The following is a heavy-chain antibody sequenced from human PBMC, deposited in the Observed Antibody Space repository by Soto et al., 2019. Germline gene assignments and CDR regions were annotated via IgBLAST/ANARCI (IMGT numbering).Heavy chain of an antibody. V-gene: IGHV4-38-2*02. D-gene: IGHD3-16*01. Sequence: SETRSLSCAVSGYSISTGFNWGWIRQPPGKGLEWIGSIYHSGSTYYNLSLKSRVTISADTSKNQISLKLISVTAADTALYYCARDWGTDLYRHASSAQRTLDPVSS. J-gene: IGHJ5*02. CDR2: IYHSGST. CDR3: ARDWGTDLYRHAS. CDR1: GYSISTGFN.